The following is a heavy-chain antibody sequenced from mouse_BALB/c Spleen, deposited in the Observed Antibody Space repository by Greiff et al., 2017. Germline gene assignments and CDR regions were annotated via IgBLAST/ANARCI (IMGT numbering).Heavy chain of an antibody. CDR2: IRLKSNNYAT. Sequence: EVKVVESGGGLVQPGGSMKLSCVASGFTFSNYWMNWVRQSPEKGLEWVAEIRLKSNNYATHYAESVKGRFTISRDDSKSSVYLQMNNLRAEDTGIYYCTYGNYVRSWFAYWGQGTLVTVSA. CDR1: GFTFSNYW. J-gene: IGHJ3*01. V-gene: IGHV6-6*02. CDR3: TYGNYVRSWFAY. D-gene: IGHD2-10*02.